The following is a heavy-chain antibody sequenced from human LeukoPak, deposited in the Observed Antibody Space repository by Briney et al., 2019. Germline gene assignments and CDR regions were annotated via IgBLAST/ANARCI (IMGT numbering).Heavy chain of an antibody. D-gene: IGHD5-18*01. Sequence: SETLSLTCTVSGGSISSYYWSWIRQPPGKGLEWIGSIYYSGSTHYGPSLKSRVTISVDMSKNQFSLKLSSVTAADTAIYYCARDASRIQLWPLWGQGTLVTVSS. CDR2: IYYSGST. J-gene: IGHJ4*02. V-gene: IGHV4-59*12. CDR1: GGSISSYY. CDR3: ARDASRIQLWPL.